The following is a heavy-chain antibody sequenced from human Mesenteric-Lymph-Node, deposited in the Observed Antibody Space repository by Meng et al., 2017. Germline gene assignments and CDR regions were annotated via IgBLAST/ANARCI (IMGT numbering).Heavy chain of an antibody. CDR3: SRKGKSYYDSSGYFY. D-gene: IGHD3-22*01. Sequence: SETLSLTCAVYGGSFSGYYWSWIRQPPGKGLEWIGEINHSGSTNYNPSLKGRVTISVDTSKNQFSLKLSSVTAADTAVYYCSRKGKSYYDSSGYFYWGQGTLVTVSS. CDR1: GGSFSGYY. J-gene: IGHJ4*02. V-gene: IGHV4-34*01. CDR2: INHSGST.